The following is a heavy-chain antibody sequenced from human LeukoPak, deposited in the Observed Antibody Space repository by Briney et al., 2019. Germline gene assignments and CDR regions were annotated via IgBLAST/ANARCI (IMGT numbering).Heavy chain of an antibody. CDR3: ARDCNDYVWGSYSDY. CDR1: GFTFSSYS. CDR2: ISSSSSYI. J-gene: IGHJ4*02. Sequence: GGSLRLSCAASGFTFSSYSMNWVRQAPGKGLEWVSSISSSSSYIYYADSVMGRFTISRDNAKNSLYLQMNSLRAEDTAVYYCARDCNDYVWGSYSDYWGQGTLVTVSS. D-gene: IGHD3-16*01. V-gene: IGHV3-21*01.